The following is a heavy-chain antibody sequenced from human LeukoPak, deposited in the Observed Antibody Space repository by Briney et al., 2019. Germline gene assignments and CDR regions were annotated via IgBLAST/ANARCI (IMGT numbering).Heavy chain of an antibody. V-gene: IGHV4-34*01. CDR1: GGSFSGYY. D-gene: IGHD5-24*01. J-gene: IGHJ4*02. Sequence: SETLSLTCAVYGGSFSGYYWSWIRQPPGKGLEWIGEINHSGSTNYNPSLKSRVTISVDTSKNQFSLKLSSVTAADTAVYYCARVRGRDGYFDYWGQGALVTVS. CDR2: INHSGST. CDR3: ARVRGRDGYFDY.